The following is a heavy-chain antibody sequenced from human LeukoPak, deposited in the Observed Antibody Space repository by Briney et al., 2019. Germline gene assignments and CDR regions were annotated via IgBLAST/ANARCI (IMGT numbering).Heavy chain of an antibody. CDR3: AKIRDYYGSGSYFDY. V-gene: IGHV3-23*01. CDR2: ISGSGDNT. Sequence: GGSLRLSCAASGFTFSSYAMSWVRQAPGKGLEWVSAISGSGDNTDYADSVKGRFTISRDISRNTLYLQMDSLRAEDTAVYYCAKIRDYYGSGSYFDYWGQGTLVTVSS. CDR1: GFTFSSYA. J-gene: IGHJ4*02. D-gene: IGHD3-10*01.